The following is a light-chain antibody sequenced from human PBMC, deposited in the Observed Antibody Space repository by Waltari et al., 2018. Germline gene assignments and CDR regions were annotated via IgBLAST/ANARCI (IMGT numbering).Light chain of an antibody. Sequence: SYELTQPPSVSVSPGQTARITCSGYTLPRKYAYWYQQKSGQAPVLVIFEDNKRPSGIPERFSGSISGTMATLTISGAQVEDEADYYCYSTDSSSKGVFGAGTKVTVL. V-gene: IGLV3-10*01. CDR3: YSTDSSSKGV. CDR1: TLPRKY. CDR2: EDN. J-gene: IGLJ1*01.